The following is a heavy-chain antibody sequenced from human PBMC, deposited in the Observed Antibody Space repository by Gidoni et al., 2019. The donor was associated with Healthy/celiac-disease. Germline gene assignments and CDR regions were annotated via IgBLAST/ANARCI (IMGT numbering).Heavy chain of an antibody. D-gene: IGHD6-13*01. CDR1: GYTFTSYD. CDR2: MNPNSGNT. Sequence: QVQLVQSGAEVKKPGASEKVYGKASGYTFTSYDINWLRQATGQGLEWMGWMNPNSGNTGYAQQFQGRVTITRNTSISTAYMELSSLRSEDTAVYYCARVVRIAAAGSPLGYWGQGTLVTVSS. CDR3: ARVVRIAAAGSPLGY. V-gene: IGHV1-8*03. J-gene: IGHJ4*02.